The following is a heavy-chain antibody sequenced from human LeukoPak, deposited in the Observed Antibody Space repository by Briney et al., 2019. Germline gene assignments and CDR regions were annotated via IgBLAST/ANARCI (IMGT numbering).Heavy chain of an antibody. Sequence: GGSLRLSCAASGFTFSSYVMHWVRQAPGKGLEWVAIISYDGSNEYYADSVKGRFTISRDNSKNTLYLQMNSLRAEDTAVYYCAKRSAYYDSRGYYVPFEYWGQGTLVTVSS. D-gene: IGHD3-22*01. V-gene: IGHV3-30*04. J-gene: IGHJ4*02. CDR3: AKRSAYYDSRGYYVPFEY. CDR2: ISYDGSNE. CDR1: GFTFSSYV.